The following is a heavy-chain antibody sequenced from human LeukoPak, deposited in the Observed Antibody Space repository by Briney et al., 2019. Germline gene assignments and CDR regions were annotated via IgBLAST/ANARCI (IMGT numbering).Heavy chain of an antibody. CDR2: MNPNSGNT. J-gene: IGHJ4*02. V-gene: IGHV1-8*01. CDR1: GYSFTSYD. CDR3: ARGLAVAGTGY. Sequence: GTSLKVSCKASGYSFTSYDLSWVRQATGQGLEWMGWMNPNSGNTGYAQELQGRVTMTRDTSISTAYMELTSLTSEDTAIYYCARGLAVAGTGYWGQGTLFTVSS. D-gene: IGHD6-19*01.